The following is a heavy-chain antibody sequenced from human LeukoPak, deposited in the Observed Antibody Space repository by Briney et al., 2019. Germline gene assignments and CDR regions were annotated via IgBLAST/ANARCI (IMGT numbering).Heavy chain of an antibody. CDR1: GGSISSYY. CDR3: ARALPVVVVAATGTDNWFDP. V-gene: IGHV4-4*07. D-gene: IGHD2-15*01. J-gene: IGHJ5*02. CDR2: IYTSGST. Sequence: SETLSLTCTVSGGSISSYYWSWIRQPAGKGLEWIGRIYTSGSTNYNPSLKSRVTMSVDTSKNQFSLKLSSVPAADTAVYYCARALPVVVVAATGTDNWFDPWGQGTLVTVSS.